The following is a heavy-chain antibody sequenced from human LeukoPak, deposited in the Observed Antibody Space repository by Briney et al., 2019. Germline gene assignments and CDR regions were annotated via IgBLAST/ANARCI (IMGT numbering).Heavy chain of an antibody. J-gene: IGHJ4*02. Sequence: GRSLRLSCAASGLTFSSYAMHWVRQAPGKGLEWVAVISYDGSNKYYADSVKGRFTISRDNSKNTLYLQMNSLRAEDTAVYYCARDISPYGDYVFDYWGQGTLVTVSS. CDR2: ISYDGSNK. V-gene: IGHV3-30*04. CDR3: ARDISPYGDYVFDY. D-gene: IGHD4-17*01. CDR1: GLTFSSYA.